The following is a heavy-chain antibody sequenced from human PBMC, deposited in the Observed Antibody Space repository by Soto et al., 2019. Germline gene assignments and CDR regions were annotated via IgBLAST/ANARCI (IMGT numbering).Heavy chain of an antibody. V-gene: IGHV1-69*02. CDR1: GGTFSSYS. CDR3: ATGSGYCSGGSCYSLI. Sequence: QVQLVQSGAEVKKPGSSVKVSCKASGGTFSSYSISWVRQAPGQGLEWMGRIIPILGIANYAQKFQGRVTITADKSTSTAYMVLSSLRSEDTAVYYCATGSGYCSGGSCYSLIWGQGTLVTVSS. D-gene: IGHD2-15*01. J-gene: IGHJ4*02. CDR2: IIPILGIA.